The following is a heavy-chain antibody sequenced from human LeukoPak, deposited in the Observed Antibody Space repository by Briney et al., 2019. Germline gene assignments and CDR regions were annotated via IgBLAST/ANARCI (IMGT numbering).Heavy chain of an antibody. V-gene: IGHV4-38-2*02. CDR1: GYSISSGYY. Sequence: SETLSLTCAVSGYSISSGYYWGWIRQPPGKGLEWIGSIYQSGSTYYNPSLKSRVTISVDTSKNQFSLKLSSVTAADTAVHYCARDRTIFGARGDWFDPWGQGTLVTVSS. CDR2: IYQSGST. CDR3: ARDRTIFGARGDWFDP. D-gene: IGHD3-3*01. J-gene: IGHJ5*02.